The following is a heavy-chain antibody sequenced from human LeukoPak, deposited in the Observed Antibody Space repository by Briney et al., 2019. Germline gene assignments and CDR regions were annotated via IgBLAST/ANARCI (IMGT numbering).Heavy chain of an antibody. D-gene: IGHD2-2*01. CDR2: INSSSSYI. V-gene: IGHV3-21*01. CDR1: GLTFSSYS. CDR3: ARDDQLLFDY. Sequence: GGSLRLSCAASGLTFSSYSMNWVRQAPGKGLEGFSPINSSSSYIYYADSVKGRFTISRDNAQNSLYLQMNSLRAEDTAVYYCARDDQLLFDYWGQGTLVTVSS. J-gene: IGHJ4*02.